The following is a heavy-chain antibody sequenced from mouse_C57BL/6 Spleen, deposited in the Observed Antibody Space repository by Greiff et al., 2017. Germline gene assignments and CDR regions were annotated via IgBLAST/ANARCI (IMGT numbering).Heavy chain of an antibody. CDR1: GYSFTSYY. V-gene: IGHV1-66*01. Sequence: QVQLQQSGPELVKPGASVKISCKASGYSFTSYYIHWVKQRPGQGLEWIGWIYPGSGNTKYNEKFKGKAPLTADTSSSTAYMQLSSLTSEDSAVYYCARSPTVPHYFDYWGQGTTLTVSS. J-gene: IGHJ2*01. CDR3: ARSPTVPHYFDY. D-gene: IGHD1-1*01. CDR2: IYPGSGNT.